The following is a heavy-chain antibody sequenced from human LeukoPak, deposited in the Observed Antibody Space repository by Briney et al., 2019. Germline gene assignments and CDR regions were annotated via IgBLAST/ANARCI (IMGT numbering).Heavy chain of an antibody. V-gene: IGHV4-59*08. J-gene: IGHJ4*02. Sequence: SETLSLTCTVSGGSIGTYYWSWIRQPPGKGLEWIGYIYYSGSTNYNPSLKSRVTISLDTSKNQFSLKLTSVTAADTAVYYCARLRLDRHFDYWGQGTLVTVSS. CDR3: ARLRLDRHFDY. CDR1: GGSIGTYY. D-gene: IGHD1-1*01. CDR2: IYYSGST.